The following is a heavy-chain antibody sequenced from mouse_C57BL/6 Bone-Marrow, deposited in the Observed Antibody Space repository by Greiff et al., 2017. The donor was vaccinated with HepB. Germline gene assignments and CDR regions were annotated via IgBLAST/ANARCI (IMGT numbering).Heavy chain of an antibody. CDR1: GYTFTTYP. J-gene: IGHJ3*01. CDR2: FHPYNDDT. Sequence: VQLKQSGAELVKPGASVKMSCKASGYTFTTYPIEWMKQNHGKSLEWIGNFHPYNDDTKYNEKFKGKATLTVEKSSSTVYLELRRLTSDDSAVYYCAGRGYDYDWFAYWGQGTLVTVSA. CDR3: AGRGYDYDWFAY. D-gene: IGHD2-4*01. V-gene: IGHV1-47*01.